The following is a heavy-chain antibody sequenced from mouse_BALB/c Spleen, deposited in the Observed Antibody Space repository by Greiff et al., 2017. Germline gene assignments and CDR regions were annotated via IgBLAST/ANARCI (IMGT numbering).Heavy chain of an antibody. Sequence: EVKVEESGPSLVKPSQTLSLTCSVTGDSITSGYWNWIRKFPGNKLEYMGYISYSGSTYYNPSLKSRISITRDTSKNQYYLQLNSVTTEDTATYYCLRRGPNWYFDVWGAGTTVTVSS. J-gene: IGHJ1*01. CDR2: ISYSGST. V-gene: IGHV3-8*02. CDR3: LRRGPNWYFDV. D-gene: IGHD2-12*01. CDR1: GDSITSGY.